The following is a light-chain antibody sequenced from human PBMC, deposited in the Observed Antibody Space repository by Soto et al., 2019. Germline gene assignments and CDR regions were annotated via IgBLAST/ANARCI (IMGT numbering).Light chain of an antibody. Sequence: QSVLTQPAPVSGSPGQSITISCSGTTSYVGIFSWYQHHPGKAPKLMIHEVTKRPSGVSDRFSGSKSGNSASLTISGLQAEDEADYFCCSFGGSGYGFGTGTKVTVL. CDR3: CSFGGSGYG. CDR1: TSYVGI. CDR2: EVT. J-gene: IGLJ1*01. V-gene: IGLV2-23*02.